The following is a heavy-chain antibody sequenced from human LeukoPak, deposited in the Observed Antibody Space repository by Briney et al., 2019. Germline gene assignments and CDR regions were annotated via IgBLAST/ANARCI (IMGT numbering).Heavy chain of an antibody. Sequence: GGSLRLSCAASGFTFDDYGLSWVRQAPGKGLEWVSGINWNGGSTGYADSVKGRFTISRDNAKNTLYLQMNSLSTEDTAVYYCARGYSSSYRIDYWGQGTLVTVSS. D-gene: IGHD6-6*01. CDR3: ARGYSSSYRIDY. CDR2: INWNGGST. J-gene: IGHJ4*02. CDR1: GFTFDDYG. V-gene: IGHV3-20*04.